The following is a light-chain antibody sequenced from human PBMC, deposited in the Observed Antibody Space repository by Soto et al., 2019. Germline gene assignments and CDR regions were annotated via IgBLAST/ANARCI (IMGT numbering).Light chain of an antibody. CDR1: QSVSSNY. Sequence: IVLTQSPDTLSLSPGERATLSCRASQSVSSNYLAWYRQKLGQAPRLLIYDASRRATGIPDRFSGSGSGTDFTLTISRLEPEDFVVYYCQQYGRSPTFGQGTKVDIK. CDR2: DAS. V-gene: IGKV3-20*01. J-gene: IGKJ1*01. CDR3: QQYGRSPT.